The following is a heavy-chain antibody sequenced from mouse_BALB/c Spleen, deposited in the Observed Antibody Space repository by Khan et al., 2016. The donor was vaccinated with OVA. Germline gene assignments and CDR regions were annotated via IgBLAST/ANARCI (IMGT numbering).Heavy chain of an antibody. J-gene: IGHJ2*01. Sequence: VQLQESGAELAKPGASVKMSCKASSYTFTTYWMHWVKQRPGQGLEWIGYINPTSGYTDYNDKFKDRATLSADKSSSTAYMQLNSLTSEDSAVYYCTRDRIDYWGQGTTLTVSS. V-gene: IGHV1-7*01. CDR2: INPTSGYT. CDR3: TRDRIDY. CDR1: SYTFTTYW.